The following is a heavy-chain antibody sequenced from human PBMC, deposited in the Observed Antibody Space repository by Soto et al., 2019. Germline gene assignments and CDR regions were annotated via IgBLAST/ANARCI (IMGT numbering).Heavy chain of an antibody. CDR2: IYHSGST. CDR1: GVSVRDGSYY. J-gene: IGHJ5*02. D-gene: IGHD1-7*01. CDR3: AGYNWNYYFDP. Sequence: SETLSLTCTFSGVSVRDGSYYWAWLRQPPGKGLEWIGHIYHSGSTIYNPSLKSRVTISIDTSKSQFSLNLNSMTAADTAVYYCAGYNWNYYFDPWGQGTLVTVSS. V-gene: IGHV4-61*01.